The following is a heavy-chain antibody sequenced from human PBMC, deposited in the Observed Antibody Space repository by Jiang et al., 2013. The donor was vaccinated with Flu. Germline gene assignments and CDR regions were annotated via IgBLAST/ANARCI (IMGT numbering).Heavy chain of an antibody. Sequence: SQTLSLTCAISGDSVSNNSAAWNWIRQSPSRGLEWLGRTYYRSKWCNDYAVSVKSRISINADTSKNQISLQLNSVTPEDTAVYYCGRTSSGSSIKGRAFDIWGQGTMVTVSS. V-gene: IGHV6-1*01. CDR1: GDSVSNNSAA. CDR3: GRTSSGSSIKGRAFDI. J-gene: IGHJ3*02. D-gene: IGHD1-26*01. CDR2: TYYRSKWCN.